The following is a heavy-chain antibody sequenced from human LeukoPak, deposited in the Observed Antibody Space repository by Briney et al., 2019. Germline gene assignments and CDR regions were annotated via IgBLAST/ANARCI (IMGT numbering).Heavy chain of an antibody. CDR2: IYYNGRT. D-gene: IGHD6-6*01. V-gene: IGHV4-38-2*01. Sequence: PSETLSLTCAVSGYAFNSSHYWGWIRQPPGKGLEWIGSIYYNGRTFYNPSLKSRVTMSVDTSKNQFSLKLNSVTAADTAVYYCARVYSTSSRLDYWGQGTPVTVSS. CDR3: ARVYSTSSRLDY. CDR1: GYAFNSSHY. J-gene: IGHJ4*02.